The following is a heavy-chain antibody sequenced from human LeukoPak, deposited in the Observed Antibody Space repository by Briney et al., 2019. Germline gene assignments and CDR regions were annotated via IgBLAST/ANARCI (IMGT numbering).Heavy chain of an antibody. D-gene: IGHD1-26*01. Sequence: GGSLRLSCAASGFTFSSYAMHWVRQAPGKGLEWVAVISYDGTNKNYADSVKGRFTISRDNSKNTVYLQMNSLRVEDAAVYYCARDPCGSPYYFDYWGQGTLVTVSS. CDR3: ARDPCGSPYYFDY. CDR1: GFTFSSYA. V-gene: IGHV3-30-3*01. J-gene: IGHJ4*02. CDR2: ISYDGTNK.